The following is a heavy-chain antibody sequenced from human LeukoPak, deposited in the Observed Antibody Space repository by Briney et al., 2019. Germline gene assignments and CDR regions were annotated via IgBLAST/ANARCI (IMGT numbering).Heavy chain of an antibody. Sequence: PPETLSLTCAVYGGSFSGYYWSWIRQPPGKGLEWIGEINHSGSTNYNPSLKSRVTISVDTSKNQFSLKLSSVTAADTAVYYCARGPIGKLRYFDWLSSPRFDYWGQGTLVTVSS. CDR3: ARGPIGKLRYFDWLSSPRFDY. D-gene: IGHD3-9*01. CDR1: GGSFSGYY. V-gene: IGHV4-34*01. J-gene: IGHJ4*02. CDR2: INHSGST.